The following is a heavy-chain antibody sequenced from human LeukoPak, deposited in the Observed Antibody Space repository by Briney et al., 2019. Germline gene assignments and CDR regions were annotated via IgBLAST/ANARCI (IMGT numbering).Heavy chain of an antibody. CDR1: GVMFPSYW. Sequence: QPGGSLRLSCAASGVMFPSYWMTWVRQAPGKGLEWVANIKQDGSEKYYVDSVKGRFTASRDNAKNSLYLQMNSLRAEDTAVYYCARWGRDGSVGHDYWGQGTLVTVSS. J-gene: IGHJ4*02. CDR2: IKQDGSEK. D-gene: IGHD3-10*01. V-gene: IGHV3-7*05. CDR3: ARWGRDGSVGHDY.